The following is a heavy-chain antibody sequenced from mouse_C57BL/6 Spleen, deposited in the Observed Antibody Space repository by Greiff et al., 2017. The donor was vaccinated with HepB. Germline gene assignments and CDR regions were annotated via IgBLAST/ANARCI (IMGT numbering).Heavy chain of an antibody. D-gene: IGHD1-1*01. J-gene: IGHJ2*01. CDR2: ISSGSSTI. CDR3: ARGDYYGSSSFDY. Sequence: EVQLVESGGGLVKPGGSLKLSCAASGFTFSDYGMHWVRQAPEKGLEWVAYISSGSSTIYYADTVKGRFTISRDNAKNTLFLQITSLRSEDTAMYYCARGDYYGSSSFDYWGQGTTLTVSS. CDR1: GFTFSDYG. V-gene: IGHV5-17*01.